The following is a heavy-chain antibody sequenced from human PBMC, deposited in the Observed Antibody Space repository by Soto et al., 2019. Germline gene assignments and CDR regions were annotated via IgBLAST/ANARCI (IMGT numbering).Heavy chain of an antibody. CDR2: IVVGSGNT. CDR1: GFTFSNSA. D-gene: IGHD3-22*01. CDR3: ARGRYYYDSSERSWFDP. V-gene: IGHV1-58*01. Sequence: GASVKVSCKASGFTFSNSAVQWVRQARGQRLEWLGWIVVGSGNTNYAQKFQDRVTISRDMSTSTAYMDLGSLRSGDTAVYYCARGRYYYDSSERSWFDPWGQGTLVTVSS. J-gene: IGHJ5*02.